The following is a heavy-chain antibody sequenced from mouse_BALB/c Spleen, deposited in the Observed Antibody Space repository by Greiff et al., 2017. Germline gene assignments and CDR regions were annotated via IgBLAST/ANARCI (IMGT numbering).Heavy chain of an antibody. CDR3: TRSGYGYDAITGAMDY. CDR2: IYPGNSDT. Sequence: VQLQQSGTVLARPGASVKMSCKASGYTFTSYWMHWVKQRPGQGLEWIGAIYPGNSDTSYNQKFKGKAKLTAVTSTSTAYMELSSLTTEDSAVYYCTRSGYGYDAITGAMDYWGQGTSVTVSS. V-gene: IGHV1-5*01. D-gene: IGHD2-2*01. CDR1: GYTFTSYW. J-gene: IGHJ4*01.